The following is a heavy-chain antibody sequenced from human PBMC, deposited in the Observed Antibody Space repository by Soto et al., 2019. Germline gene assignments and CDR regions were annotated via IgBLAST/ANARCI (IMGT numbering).Heavy chain of an antibody. Sequence: GGSLRLSCAGSGFIFSNVWMNWVRQAPGKGLEWVGHIKSKSDDGTTDYAAPVKGRFTISRDDSKNTLYLEMNSLHSEDTALYYCNTYRVRATNSWFDPWGQGTLVTVT. D-gene: IGHD1-26*01. V-gene: IGHV3-15*01. CDR1: GFIFSNVW. CDR2: IKSKSDDGTT. J-gene: IGHJ5*01. CDR3: NTYRVRATNSWFDP.